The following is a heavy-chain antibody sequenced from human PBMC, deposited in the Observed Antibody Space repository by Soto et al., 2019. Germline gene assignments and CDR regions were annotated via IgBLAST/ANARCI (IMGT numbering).Heavy chain of an antibody. CDR1: GFTFSSYA. Sequence: GGSLRLSCAASGFTFSSYAMSWVRQAPGKGLEWVSSIGGNDVGTYYADSAKGRFTISRDNSQNTVFLEMNSPRAEDTAVYYCAKGLYDFWNGYYPDDAFDIWGQGTLVTVSS. J-gene: IGHJ3*02. CDR3: AKGLYDFWNGYYPDDAFDI. CDR2: IGGNDVGT. D-gene: IGHD3-3*01. V-gene: IGHV3-23*01.